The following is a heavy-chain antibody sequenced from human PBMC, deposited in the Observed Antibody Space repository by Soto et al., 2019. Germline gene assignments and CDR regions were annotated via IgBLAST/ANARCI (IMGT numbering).Heavy chain of an antibody. CDR3: AKDRRAGGNSAFYFDF. J-gene: IGHJ4*02. CDR2: ISATGGGT. D-gene: IGHD3-16*01. CDR1: GFKFSNYA. Sequence: GGSLRLSCAASGFKFSNYAMSWVRQAPGKGLEWVSLISATGGGTYYADSVKGRFTISRDNSHNTLYLQVHSLTAEDTAVCYCAKDRRAGGNSAFYFDFWGQGAQVTVSS. V-gene: IGHV3-23*01.